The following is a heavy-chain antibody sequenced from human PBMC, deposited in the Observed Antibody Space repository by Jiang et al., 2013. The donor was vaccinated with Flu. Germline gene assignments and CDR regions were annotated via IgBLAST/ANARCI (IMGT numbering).Heavy chain of an antibody. V-gene: IGHV1-46*01. Sequence: GAEVKKPGSSVKVSCKASGGTFSSYTISWVRQAPGQGLEWMGIINPSGGGTNYAQKFQGRVTMTRDTSTNTVYMELSSLTSEDTAFYYCARSDSCGGDCYFLDYWGQGTLVTVSS. D-gene: IGHD2-21*02. CDR1: GGTFSSYT. CDR3: ARSDSCGGDCYFLDY. J-gene: IGHJ4*02. CDR2: INPSGGGT.